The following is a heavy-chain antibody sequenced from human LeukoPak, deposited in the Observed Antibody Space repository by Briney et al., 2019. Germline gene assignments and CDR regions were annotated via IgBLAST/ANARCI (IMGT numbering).Heavy chain of an antibody. Sequence: GGSLRLSCAASGLTFSNYAISWVRQAPGKGLEWVSSISPSNISSYYADSVRGRFTISRDNSKNTLYLQMNSLRAEDTAVYYCAPMVGYYYDRSGYSLEGYWGQGTLVTVSS. V-gene: IGHV3-23*01. CDR2: ISPSNISS. D-gene: IGHD3-22*01. J-gene: IGHJ4*02. CDR1: GLTFSNYA. CDR3: APMVGYYYDRSGYSLEGY.